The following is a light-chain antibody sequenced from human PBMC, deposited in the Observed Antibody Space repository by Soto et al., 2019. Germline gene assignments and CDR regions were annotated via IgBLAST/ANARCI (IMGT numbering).Light chain of an antibody. CDR1: SSDIGGYNY. Sequence: QSVLTQPASVSGSPGQSITVSCIGTSSDIGGYNYVSWYQQHPGKAPKLMIHDVSHRPSGVSDRFSGSKSGNTASLTISGHQADDEAYYYCSSYASSNTQVFGGGTKLTVL. J-gene: IGLJ2*01. V-gene: IGLV2-14*03. CDR3: SSYASSNTQV. CDR2: DVS.